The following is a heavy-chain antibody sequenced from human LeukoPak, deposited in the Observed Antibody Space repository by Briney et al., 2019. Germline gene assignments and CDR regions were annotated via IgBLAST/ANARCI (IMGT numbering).Heavy chain of an antibody. V-gene: IGHV3-30*02. Sequence: GRSLRLSCAASGFTFSSYAMHWVRQAPGKGLEWVAFVRNDGTNKHYADSVKGRFTISRDNSKNTVYLQMNSLRAEDTAVYYCAKDLGTLISGSYYFYFDYWGQGTLVTVSS. D-gene: IGHD3-10*01. CDR1: GFTFSSYA. J-gene: IGHJ4*02. CDR2: VRNDGTNK. CDR3: AKDLGTLISGSYYFYFDY.